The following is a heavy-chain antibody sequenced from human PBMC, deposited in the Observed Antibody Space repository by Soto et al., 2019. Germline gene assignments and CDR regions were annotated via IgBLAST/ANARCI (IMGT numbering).Heavy chain of an antibody. V-gene: IGHV3-64*01. Sequence: EVRLVESGGGLVQPGGSLRLSCAASGFTFSSYAMHWVRQAPGKGLEYVSGISSNGGRTYYSNSVKGRFTISRDNSKNTLYLQVGSLRAEDMAVYYCARSGLPFDYWGQGTLVTVSS. J-gene: IGHJ4*02. CDR2: ISSNGGRT. CDR3: ARSGLPFDY. CDR1: GFTFSSYA. D-gene: IGHD2-21*02.